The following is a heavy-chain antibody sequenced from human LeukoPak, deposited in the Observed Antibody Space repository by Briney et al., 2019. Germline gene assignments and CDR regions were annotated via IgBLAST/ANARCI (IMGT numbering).Heavy chain of an antibody. CDR1: GFSFSNFA. Sequence: PGGSLRLSCAASGFSFSNFAMNWVRQALGQGLEWVAFIRNDGSDKYYADSVRGRFTISRDNSKKSLHLHMNRLRVEDTGVYYCAKDLEAGTSGYSLDYWGQGTLVSVSS. CDR3: AKDLEAGTSGYSLDY. J-gene: IGHJ4*02. D-gene: IGHD3-22*01. V-gene: IGHV3-30*02. CDR2: IRNDGSDK.